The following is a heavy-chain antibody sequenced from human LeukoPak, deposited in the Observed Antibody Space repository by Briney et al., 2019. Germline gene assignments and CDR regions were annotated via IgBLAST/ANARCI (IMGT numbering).Heavy chain of an antibody. CDR2: ISAYNGNT. D-gene: IGHD6-13*01. CDR3: AREGIAAADYNWFDP. J-gene: IGHJ5*02. Sequence: ASVKVSCKASGYTFTSYGISWVRQAPGQGLEWMGWISAYNGNTNYAQKLQGRVTMTTDTSTSTAYMELRSLRSDDTAAYYCAREGIAAADYNWFDPWGQGTLVTVSS. V-gene: IGHV1-18*01. CDR1: GYTFTSYG.